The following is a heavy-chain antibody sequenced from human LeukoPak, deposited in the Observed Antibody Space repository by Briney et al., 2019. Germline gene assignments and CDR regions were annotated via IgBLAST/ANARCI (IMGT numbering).Heavy chain of an antibody. CDR2: ISSSSSYI. Sequence: VGSLRLSCAASGFTFSSYSMNWVRQAPGKGPEWVSSISSSSSYIYYADSVKGRFTISRDNAKNSLYLQMNSLRAEDTAVYYCARGAVVPYCSSTSCRAYYFDYWGQGTLVTVSS. V-gene: IGHV3-21*01. D-gene: IGHD2-2*01. CDR1: GFTFSSYS. CDR3: ARGAVVPYCSSTSCRAYYFDY. J-gene: IGHJ4*02.